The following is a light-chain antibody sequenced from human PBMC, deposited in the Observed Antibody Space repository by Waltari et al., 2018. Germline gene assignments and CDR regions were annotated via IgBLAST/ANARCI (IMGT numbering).Light chain of an antibody. CDR1: SSDGGGYHY. CDR2: EVS. V-gene: IGLV2-14*01. Sequence: QSALTQPASVSGAHGQSITISCTGTSSDGGGYHYVSWYQQHPGKAPKPMIYEVSNRPSGVSNRFSGSKSGNTASLTISGLQAEDEADYYCSSYTSSSTLVFGGGTKLTVL. J-gene: IGLJ2*01. CDR3: SSYTSSSTLV.